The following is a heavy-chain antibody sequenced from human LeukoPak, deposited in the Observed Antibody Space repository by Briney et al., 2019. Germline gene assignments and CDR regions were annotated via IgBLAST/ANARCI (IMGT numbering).Heavy chain of an antibody. Sequence: PWVSLRRSCAASRFTFSSYGMHRHRHAPAKGLEWVAVISYDGSNKYYADSVKVRFTISRDNSKNTLYLQMNSLRAENTAVYYCASPARWIQLWYSFDYWGQGTLVTVSS. CDR2: ISYDGSNK. V-gene: IGHV3-30*03. J-gene: IGHJ4*02. CDR1: RFTFSSYG. CDR3: ASPARWIQLWYSFDY. D-gene: IGHD5-18*01.